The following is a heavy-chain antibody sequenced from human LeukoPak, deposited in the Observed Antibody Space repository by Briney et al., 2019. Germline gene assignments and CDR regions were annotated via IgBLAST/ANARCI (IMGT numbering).Heavy chain of an antibody. V-gene: IGHV1-18*01. D-gene: IGHD3-22*01. CDR2: ISAYTGNT. Sequence: ASVKVSCKASGYTFTSYDFSWVRQAPGQGLEGMGWISAYTGNTKYAQRRQGRVTLTTDTSTSTAYMELRSLRSDDTAVYYCAREDNSGPHIDHWGQGTLVTVSS. CDR1: GYTFTSYD. J-gene: IGHJ4*02. CDR3: AREDNSGPHIDH.